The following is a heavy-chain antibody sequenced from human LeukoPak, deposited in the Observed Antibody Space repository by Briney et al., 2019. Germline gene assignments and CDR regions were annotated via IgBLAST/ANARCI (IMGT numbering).Heavy chain of an antibody. Sequence: SETLSLTCTVSGGSISSYYWSWIRQPPADGLEWIGYIYYTGTTNYNPSLKSRVTISVDTSKNQCSLKLSSVTAADTAVYYCARGGWRLDYWGQGTLVTVSS. CDR2: IYYTGTT. V-gene: IGHV4-59*01. CDR3: ARGGWRLDY. D-gene: IGHD2-15*01. CDR1: GGSISSYY. J-gene: IGHJ4*02.